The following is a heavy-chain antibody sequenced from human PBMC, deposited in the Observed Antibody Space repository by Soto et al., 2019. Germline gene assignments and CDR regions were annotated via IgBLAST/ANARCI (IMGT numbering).Heavy chain of an antibody. CDR2: FYYSGST. CDR3: ARAGAATLSDY. J-gene: IGHJ4*02. CDR1: GGSISNYY. D-gene: IGHD2-15*01. V-gene: IGHV4-59*01. Sequence: QVQLQESGPGLVKPSETLSLTCTVSGGSISNYYCSWIRQPPGKGLEWIGYFYYSGSTNYNPSLKSRVTISVDTSKNQFSLKLSSVTAADTAVYYCARAGAATLSDYWGQGTLVTVSS.